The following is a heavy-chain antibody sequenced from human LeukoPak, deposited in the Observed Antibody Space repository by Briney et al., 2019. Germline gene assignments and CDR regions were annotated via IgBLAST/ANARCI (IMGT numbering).Heavy chain of an antibody. CDR2: IYYSGST. CDR1: GGSISSYY. CDR3: ARVGMVRGDYYYYMDV. D-gene: IGHD3-10*01. V-gene: IGHV4-59*01. J-gene: IGHJ6*03. Sequence: SETLSLTCTVSGGSISSYYWSWIRQPPGKGLEWIGYIYYSGSTNYNPSLKSRVTISVDTSKNQFSLKLSSVTAADTAVYYCARVGMVRGDYYYYMDVWGKGTTVTVSS.